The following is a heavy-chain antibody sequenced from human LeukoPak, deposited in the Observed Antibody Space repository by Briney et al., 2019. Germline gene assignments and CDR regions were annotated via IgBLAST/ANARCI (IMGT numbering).Heavy chain of an antibody. CDR3: AKSRVTYTPIKVVDYFDY. V-gene: IGHV3-30-3*02. J-gene: IGHJ4*02. CDR2: ISYDGNNK. CDR1: ASGFTFSSYA. Sequence: PGRSLRLSCAASAASGFTFSSYAFRWVRQAPGKGLEWVAVISYDGNNKYYADSVRGRFTISRDNSKSTLFLQMNSLRVEDTAVYYCAKSRVTYTPIKVVDYFDYWGQGTQVTVSS. D-gene: IGHD1-14*01.